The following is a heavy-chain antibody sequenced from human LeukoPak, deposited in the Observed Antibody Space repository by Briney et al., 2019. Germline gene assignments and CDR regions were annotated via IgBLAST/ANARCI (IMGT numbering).Heavy chain of an antibody. D-gene: IGHD3-3*01. J-gene: IGHJ3*02. CDR3: ARPALEWLLYDAFDI. Sequence: GGSLRLSCAASGFTFSSYSMHWVRQAPGKGLEWVAVLSYDGSNKYHADSVKGRFTISRDNSKNTLYLQMNSLRAEDTAVYYCARPALEWLLYDAFDIWGQGTMVTVSS. CDR1: GFTFSSYS. V-gene: IGHV3-30*04. CDR2: LSYDGSNK.